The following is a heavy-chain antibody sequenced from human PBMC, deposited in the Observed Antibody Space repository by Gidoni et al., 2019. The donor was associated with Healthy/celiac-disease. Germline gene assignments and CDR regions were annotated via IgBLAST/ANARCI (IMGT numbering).Heavy chain of an antibody. CDR2: ISGSGGST. CDR3: AKVEVELPSGWRWFDP. J-gene: IGHJ5*02. CDR1: GFTFSSSA. V-gene: IGHV3-23*01. Sequence: EVQLLESGGGLVQPGGSLRLSCAASGFTFSSSAMSWVRQAPGKGLEWVSAISGSGGSTYYADSVKGRFTISRDNSKNTLYLQMNSLRAEDTAVYYCAKVEVELPSGWRWFDPWGQGTLVTVSS. D-gene: IGHD1-7*01.